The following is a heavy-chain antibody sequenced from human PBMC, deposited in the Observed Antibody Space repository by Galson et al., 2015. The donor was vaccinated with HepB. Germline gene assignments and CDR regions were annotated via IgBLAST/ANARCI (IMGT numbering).Heavy chain of an antibody. CDR2: ISYDGTKK. CDR1: GFTFNSYS. V-gene: IGHV3-30-3*01. Sequence: SLRLSCAASGFTFNSYSMHWVRQAPGEGLQWVALISYDGTKKYYADSVQGRFTISRDSSRNTLYLQMDSLRAEDTAVYYCARDRGSCDGGCYQGGRFGADWYFDLWGRGTLVTVSS. CDR3: ARDRGSCDGGCYQGGRFGADWYFDL. D-gene: IGHD2-21*02. J-gene: IGHJ2*01.